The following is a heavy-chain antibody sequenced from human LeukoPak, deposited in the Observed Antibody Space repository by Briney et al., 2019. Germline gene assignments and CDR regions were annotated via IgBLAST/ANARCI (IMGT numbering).Heavy chain of an antibody. Sequence: GGSLRLSCSASGFTFGDYAMGWVRQAPGRGLEWLGFIRTKDFGATTQYPASVKGRFSISRDDSKRVVYLQMNSLNIEDTAVFYCTRLAGSGHDRFDFWGQGTLVTVSS. CDR1: GFTFGDYA. CDR2: IRTKDFGATT. J-gene: IGHJ4*02. D-gene: IGHD5-12*01. CDR3: TRLAGSGHDRFDF. V-gene: IGHV3-49*04.